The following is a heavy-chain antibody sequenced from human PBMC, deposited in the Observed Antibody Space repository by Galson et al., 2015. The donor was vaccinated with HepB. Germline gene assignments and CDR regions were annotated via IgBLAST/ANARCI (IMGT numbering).Heavy chain of an antibody. D-gene: IGHD3-16*02. CDR3: ATDPKGGAIH. CDR1: GYTFTDYF. V-gene: IGHV1-69-2*01. J-gene: IGHJ4*02. CDR2: VDPADGET. Sequence: VKVSCKVSGYTFTDYFIHWVHQAPGKGLEWMGLVDPADGETLYADEFQGRVTITADRSTGTAYKELSSLRSEDTAVYYCATDPKGGAIHWGQGTLVTVSS.